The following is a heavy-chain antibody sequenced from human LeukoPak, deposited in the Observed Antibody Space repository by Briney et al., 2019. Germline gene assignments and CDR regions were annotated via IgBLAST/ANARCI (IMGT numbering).Heavy chain of an antibody. J-gene: IGHJ5*02. Sequence: ASVKVSCKVSGYTLTELSMHWVRQAPGKGLEWMGGFDPEDGETIYAQKFQGRVTMTEDTSTDTAYMELSSLRSEDTAVYYCARGEFCGGDCPNWFDPWGRGTLVTVSS. CDR1: GYTLTELS. D-gene: IGHD2-21*02. CDR3: ARGEFCGGDCPNWFDP. CDR2: FDPEDGET. V-gene: IGHV1-24*01.